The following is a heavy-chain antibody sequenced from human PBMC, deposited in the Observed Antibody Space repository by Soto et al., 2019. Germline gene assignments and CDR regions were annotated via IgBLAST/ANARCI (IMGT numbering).Heavy chain of an antibody. V-gene: IGHV1-3*01. CDR2: INVATGNT. D-gene: IGHD3-3*01. J-gene: IGHJ4*02. Sequence: ASVKVSCKSSGFSFISYAIQWVRQAPGQRLEWMGWINVATGNTKYSQQFQGRVTITRDTSASTAYMELNGLTSDDTAIYYCAREPHDWSGYSFDFWGQGTLVTVYS. CDR3: AREPHDWSGYSFDF. CDR1: GFSFISYA.